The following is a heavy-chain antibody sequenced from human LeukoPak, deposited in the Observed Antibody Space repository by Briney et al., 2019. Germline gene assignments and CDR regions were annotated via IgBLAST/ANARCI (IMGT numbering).Heavy chain of an antibody. Sequence: SETLSLTCAVYGGSFSGYYWSWIRQPPGKGLEWIGEINHSGSTNYNPSLKSRDTISVDTSKHQFSLKLSSVTAADTAVYYCAREGKRRPYYGSGTYGMDVWGKGTTVTVSS. CDR2: INHSGST. D-gene: IGHD3-10*01. CDR3: AREGKRRPYYGSGTYGMDV. J-gene: IGHJ6*04. CDR1: GGSFSGYY. V-gene: IGHV4-34*01.